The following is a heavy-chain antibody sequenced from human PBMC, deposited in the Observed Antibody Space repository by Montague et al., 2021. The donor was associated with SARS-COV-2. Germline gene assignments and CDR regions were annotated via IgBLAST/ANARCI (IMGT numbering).Heavy chain of an antibody. J-gene: IGHJ5*02. Sequence: SLRLSCAASGFTFSSYSMNWVRQAPGKGLEWVSSISSSSSYIYYXDSVKGRFTISSDNAKNSLYLQMNSLRAEDMAVYYCARDLVATIMSGWFDPWGQGTLVTVSS. CDR1: GFTFSSYS. CDR2: ISSSSSYI. D-gene: IGHD5-12*01. V-gene: IGHV3-21*01. CDR3: ARDLVATIMSGWFDP.